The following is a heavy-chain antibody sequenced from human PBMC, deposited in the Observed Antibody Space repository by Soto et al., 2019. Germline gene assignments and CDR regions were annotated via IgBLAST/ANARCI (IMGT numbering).Heavy chain of an antibody. CDR2: ISGSGGST. J-gene: IGHJ4*02. CDR1: GFTFSSYA. V-gene: IGHV3-23*01. D-gene: IGHD3-22*01. CDR3: AKELIPINYYDSSGSPGYFDY. Sequence: PGGSLRLSCAASGFTFSSYAMSWVRQAPGKGLEWVSAISGSGGSTYYADSVKGRFTISRDNSKNTLYLQMNSLRAEDTAVYYCAKELIPINYYDSSGSPGYFDYWGQGTLVTVSS.